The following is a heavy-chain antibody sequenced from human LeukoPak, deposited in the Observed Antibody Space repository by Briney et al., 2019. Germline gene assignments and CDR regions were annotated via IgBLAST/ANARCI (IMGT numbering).Heavy chain of an antibody. Sequence: SETLSLTCTVSGGSIRIYYWSWIRQPPGKGLECIGDIFYSGYTNYNPSLKSRVSISVDTSKNQFSLRLSSVTAADTAVYYCAIEPMVRGVYPVHYMDVWGKGTTITVSS. CDR3: AIEPMVRGVYPVHYMDV. CDR2: IFYSGYT. V-gene: IGHV4-59*01. D-gene: IGHD3-10*01. CDR1: GGSIRIYY. J-gene: IGHJ6*03.